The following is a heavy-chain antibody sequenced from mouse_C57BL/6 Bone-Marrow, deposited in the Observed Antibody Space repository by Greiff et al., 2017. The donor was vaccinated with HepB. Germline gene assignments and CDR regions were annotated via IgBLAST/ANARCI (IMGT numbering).Heavy chain of an antibody. CDR1: GYTFTSYW. J-gene: IGHJ2*01. V-gene: IGHV1-50*01. CDR3: ARSHPDY. Sequence: QVQLQQPGAELVKPGASVKLSCKASGYTFTSYWMQWVKQRPGQGLEWIEEIDPSDSYTNYNQKFKGKATLTVDTSSSTAYMQLSSLTSEDSAVSSCARSHPDYWGQGTTLTVSS. CDR2: IDPSDSYT.